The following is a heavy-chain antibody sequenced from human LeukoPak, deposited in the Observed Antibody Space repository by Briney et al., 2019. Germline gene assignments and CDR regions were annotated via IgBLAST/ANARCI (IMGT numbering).Heavy chain of an antibody. D-gene: IGHD3-9*01. Sequence: QAGGSLRLSCAASGFTFSAYGMHWVRQAPGKGLEWVAVISYDGSNKYYADSVKGRSTISRDNSKNTLYLQMNSLRAEDTAVYYCAKDPWYYDILTGDNWFDPWGQGTLVTVSS. CDR1: GFTFSAYG. CDR2: ISYDGSNK. CDR3: AKDPWYYDILTGDNWFDP. V-gene: IGHV3-30*18. J-gene: IGHJ5*02.